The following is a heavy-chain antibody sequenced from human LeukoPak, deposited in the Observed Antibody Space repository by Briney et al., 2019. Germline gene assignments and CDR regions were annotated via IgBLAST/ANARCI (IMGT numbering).Heavy chain of an antibody. D-gene: IGHD6-19*01. Sequence: GGSLRLSCAASGFTFSSYSMNWVRQAPGKGLEWVSSISSSSSYIYSADSVKGRFTISRDNAKNSLYLQMNSLRVEDTAVYYCARVPFSSGWLDYWGQGTLVTVSS. CDR3: ARVPFSSGWLDY. CDR2: ISSSSSYI. CDR1: GFTFSSYS. V-gene: IGHV3-21*01. J-gene: IGHJ4*02.